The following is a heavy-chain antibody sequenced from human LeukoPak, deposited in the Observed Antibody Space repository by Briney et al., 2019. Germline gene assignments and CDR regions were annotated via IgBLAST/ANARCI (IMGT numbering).Heavy chain of an antibody. CDR2: IYYSGST. CDR3: ARLRLGELSLDY. Sequence: SGTLSLTCAVSGGSISSSSYYWGWIRQPPGKGLEWIGSIYYSGSTYYNPSLKSRVTISVDTSKNQFSLKLSSVTAADTAVYYCARLRLGELSLDYWGQGTLVTVSS. V-gene: IGHV4-39*07. CDR1: GGSISSSSYY. J-gene: IGHJ4*02. D-gene: IGHD3-16*02.